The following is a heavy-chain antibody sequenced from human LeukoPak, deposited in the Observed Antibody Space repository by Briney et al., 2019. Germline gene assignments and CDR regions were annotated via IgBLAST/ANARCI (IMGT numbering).Heavy chain of an antibody. D-gene: IGHD2-15*01. J-gene: IGHJ2*01. CDR2: ISSSSSYI. V-gene: IGHV3-21*01. CDR1: GFTFDNYG. CDR3: ARDMVVAATPSGERRWGRNWYFDL. Sequence: PGGSLRLSCAASGFTFDNYGMTWVRQAPGKGLEWVSSISSSSSYIYYADSVKGRFTISRDNAENSLYLQMNSLRAEDTAVYYCARDMVVAATPSGERRWGRNWYFDLWGRGTLVTVSS.